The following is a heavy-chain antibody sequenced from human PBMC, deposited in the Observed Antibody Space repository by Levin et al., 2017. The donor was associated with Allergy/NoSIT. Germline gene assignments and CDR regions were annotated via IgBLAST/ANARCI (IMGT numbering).Heavy chain of an antibody. V-gene: IGHV3-43*01. CDR3: AKDITNIVVVSGLDY. Sequence: GGSLRLSCAASGFTFDDYTMHWVRQAPGKGLEWVSLISWDGGSTYYADSVKGRFTISRDNSKNSLYLQMNSLRTEDTALYYCAKDITNIVVVSGLDYWGQGTLVTVSS. CDR1: GFTFDDYT. J-gene: IGHJ4*02. CDR2: ISWDGGST. D-gene: IGHD3-22*01.